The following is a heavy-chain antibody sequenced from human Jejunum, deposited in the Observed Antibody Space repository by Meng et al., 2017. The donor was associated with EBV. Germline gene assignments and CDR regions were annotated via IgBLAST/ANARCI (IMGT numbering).Heavy chain of an antibody. D-gene: IGHD6-13*01. Sequence: VRLVELGGAVVEPGRSLGLSCEASGFSFCAFAMHWVRQAPGKGLEWVALTSYDETDKYYADSVKGRFIISRDNSNNTLSLQMNSLRAEDSAVYYCARGGGSRSWSFDYWGQGTLVTVSS. V-gene: IGHV3-30-3*01. J-gene: IGHJ4*02. CDR3: ARGGGSRSWSFDY. CDR1: GFSFCAFA. CDR2: TSYDETDK.